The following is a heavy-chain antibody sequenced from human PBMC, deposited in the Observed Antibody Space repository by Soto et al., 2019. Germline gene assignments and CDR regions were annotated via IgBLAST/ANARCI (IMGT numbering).Heavy chain of an antibody. CDR3: VRRHGLTVDAYY. Sequence: SETLSLTCIVSGGSISSSHYYWGWIRQPPGKGLEWIGSIYYTGSTYYNRSLESRVTISVDMSKNQLSLRLSSVTAADTAVYYCVRRHGLTVDAYYWGQGTLVTVSS. V-gene: IGHV4-39*01. CDR2: IYYTGST. CDR1: GGSISSSHYY. J-gene: IGHJ4*02. D-gene: IGHD2-21*02.